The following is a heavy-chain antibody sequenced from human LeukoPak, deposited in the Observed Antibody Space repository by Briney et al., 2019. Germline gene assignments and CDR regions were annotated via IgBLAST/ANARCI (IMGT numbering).Heavy chain of an antibody. CDR2: IYPGDSDT. CDR3: ASGYCSRASCQEWFDP. V-gene: IGHV5-51*01. Sequence: PGESLKISCKGSGYSFTSYWIGWVRQMPGKGLEWMGIIYPGDSDTRYSPSFQGQVTISADKSISTAYLQWSSLKASDTAMYYCASGYCSRASCQEWFDPWGQGTLVTVSS. CDR1: GYSFTSYW. J-gene: IGHJ5*02. D-gene: IGHD2-2*03.